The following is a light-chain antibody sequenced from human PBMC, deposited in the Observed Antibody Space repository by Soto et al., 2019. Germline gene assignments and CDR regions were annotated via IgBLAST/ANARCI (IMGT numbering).Light chain of an antibody. CDR3: GAWDTSLTGGV. CDR1: SSNIGSDY. CDR2: ENN. J-gene: IGLJ2*01. V-gene: IGLV1-51*02. Sequence: QSVLTQPPSVSAAPGQKVTISCSGSSSNIGSDYVSWYQQLPGTAPKLLIYENNKRPSGIPDRFSGSKSGTSATLGITGHQTGDEADYYCGAWDTSLTGGVFGGGTQLTVL.